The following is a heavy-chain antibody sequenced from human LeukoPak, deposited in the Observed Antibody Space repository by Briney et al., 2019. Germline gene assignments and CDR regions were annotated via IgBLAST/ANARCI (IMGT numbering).Heavy chain of an antibody. CDR3: ARDGDSATAFDI. V-gene: IGHV3-23*01. CDR2: ISGSGGGT. CDR1: GVTFSSYV. J-gene: IGHJ3*02. Sequence: GGSLRLSCEASGVTFSSYVMSWVRQAPGKGPEWVSGISGSGGGTYYADSVKGRFTISRDNSKNTLYLQMNSLRAEDTAVYYCARDGDSATAFDIWGQGTMVTVSS. D-gene: IGHD2-15*01.